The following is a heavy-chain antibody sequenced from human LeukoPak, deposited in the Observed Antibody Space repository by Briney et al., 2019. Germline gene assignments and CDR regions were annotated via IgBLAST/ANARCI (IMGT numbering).Heavy chain of an antibody. CDR2: ISANSGNT. Sequence: ASVKVSCKASGYIFTNYGISWVRQAPGQGLEWMGWISANSGNTQYSQKFQDRFTMTTDTSTSAAYMELRSLRSDDTAVYYCARDAPSIAVAGGPDHWGQGTLVTVSS. CDR1: GYIFTNYG. D-gene: IGHD6-19*01. CDR3: ARDAPSIAVAGGPDH. V-gene: IGHV1-18*01. J-gene: IGHJ4*02.